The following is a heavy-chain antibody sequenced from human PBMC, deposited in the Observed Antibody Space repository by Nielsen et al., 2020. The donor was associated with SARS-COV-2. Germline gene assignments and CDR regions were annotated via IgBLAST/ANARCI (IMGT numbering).Heavy chain of an antibody. Sequence: GGSLRLSCEASGFSFSGHGMHWVRQAPGKGLEWVAVIWNDGSNKQYADSVKGRFTISRDNFKNTLFLQMNSLRVEDTAVYYCARGSSSWYERGYYYYYYGMDVWGQETTVTVSS. D-gene: IGHD6-13*01. J-gene: IGHJ6*02. CDR2: IWNDGSNK. CDR3: ARGSSSWYERGYYYYYYGMDV. CDR1: GFSFSGHG. V-gene: IGHV3-33*01.